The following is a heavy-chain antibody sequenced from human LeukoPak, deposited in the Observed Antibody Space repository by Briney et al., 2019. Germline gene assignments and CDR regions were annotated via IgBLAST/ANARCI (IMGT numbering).Heavy chain of an antibody. Sequence: GESLKVSCKASGYTFTSYYMHWVRQAPGQGLEWMGIINPSGGSTTYAQKFQGRVTMTRDTSTSKVYMELSSLRSEDTAVCYCARAGVPATIDLYYYYGMDVWGQGTTVTVSS. CDR3: ARAGVPATIDLYYYYGMDV. J-gene: IGHJ6*02. D-gene: IGHD2-2*01. V-gene: IGHV1-46*01. CDR1: GYTFTSYY. CDR2: INPSGGST.